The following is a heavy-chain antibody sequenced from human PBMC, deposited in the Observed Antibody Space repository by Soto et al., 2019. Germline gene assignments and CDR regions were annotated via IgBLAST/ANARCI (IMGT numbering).Heavy chain of an antibody. V-gene: IGHV3-48*03. CDR2: ISSSGSTI. J-gene: IGHJ5*02. Sequence: EVQLVESGGGLVQPGGSLRLSCAASGFTFSSYEMNWVRQAPGKGLEWVSYISSSGSTIYYADSVKGRFTISRDNAKNSLYLQINSLRAEGTAVYYCARDRDDLLSFDPWGQGTLVTVSS. CDR1: GFTFSSYE. D-gene: IGHD3-3*01. CDR3: ARDRDDLLSFDP.